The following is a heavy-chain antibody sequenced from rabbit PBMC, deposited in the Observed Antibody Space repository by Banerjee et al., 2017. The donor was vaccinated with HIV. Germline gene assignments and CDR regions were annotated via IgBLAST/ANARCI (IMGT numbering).Heavy chain of an antibody. J-gene: IGHJ4*01. D-gene: IGHD3-1*01. CDR1: GFSFSNKNV. CDR3: ARDTGAWNDFNL. V-gene: IGHV1S43*01. Sequence: QEQLKETGGDLVKPGASLQPSCKAPGFSFSNKNVMCGVRQAPGKGLEWFACINTSSGATYYANWVNGRFTISRSTSLNTVDLKMTSLTAADTATYFCARDTGAWNDFNLWGPGTLVTVS. CDR2: INTSSGAT.